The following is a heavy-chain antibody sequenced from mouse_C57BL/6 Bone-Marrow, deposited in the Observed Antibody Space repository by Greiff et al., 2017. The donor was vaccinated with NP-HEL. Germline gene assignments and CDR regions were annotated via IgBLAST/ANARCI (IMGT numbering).Heavy chain of an antibody. J-gene: IGHJ1*03. Sequence: VKLQESGPGLVQPSQSLSITCTVSGFSLTSYGVHWVRQSPGKGLEWLGVIWSGGSTDYSAAFISRLSISKDNSKSQVFFKMNSLQADDTAIYYCARKDYGSKDWYFDVWGTGTTVTVSS. CDR1: GFSLTSYG. D-gene: IGHD1-1*01. CDR2: IWSGGST. V-gene: IGHV2-2*01. CDR3: ARKDYGSKDWYFDV.